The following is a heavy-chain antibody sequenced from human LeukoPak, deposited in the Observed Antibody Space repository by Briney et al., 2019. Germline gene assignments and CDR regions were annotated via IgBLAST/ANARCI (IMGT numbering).Heavy chain of an antibody. D-gene: IGHD3-16*01. CDR2: IRYDGSNK. J-gene: IGHJ4*02. CDR3: AKNMITFGGVIGY. CDR1: GFSFSTYG. Sequence: SGGSLRLSCAASGFSFSTYGMHWVRQAPGKGLEWVAFIRYDGSNKYYADSVKGRFTISRDNSKNTLYLQMNSLRAEDTAVYYCAKNMITFGGVIGYWGQGTLVTVSS. V-gene: IGHV3-30*02.